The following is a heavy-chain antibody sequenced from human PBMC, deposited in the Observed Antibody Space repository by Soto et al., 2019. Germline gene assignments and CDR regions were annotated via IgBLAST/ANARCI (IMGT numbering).Heavy chain of an antibody. CDR2: INPNSGGT. CDR1: GYTFTGYY. D-gene: IGHD2-8*01. V-gene: IGHV1-2*04. CDR3: ARGVGLMVYENYYYGMDV. J-gene: IGHJ6*02. Sequence: ASVKVSCKASGYTFTGYYMHWVRQAPGQGLEWMGWINPNSGGTNYAQKFQGWVTMTRDTSISTAYMELSRLRSDDTTVYYCARGVGLMVYENYYYGMDVWGQ.